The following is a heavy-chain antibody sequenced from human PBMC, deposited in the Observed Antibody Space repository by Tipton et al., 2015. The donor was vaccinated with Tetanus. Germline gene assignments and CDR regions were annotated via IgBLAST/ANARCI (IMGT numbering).Heavy chain of an antibody. V-gene: IGHV4-59*01. D-gene: IGHD3-3*01. CDR1: GGSFSNYY. CDR2: IYYGGDT. Sequence: TLSLTCTISGGSFSNYYWNWIRQSPGRRLEWIGNIYYGGDTDYNPSLQSRATISLDTSKKLFSLRLKSVTAADTAIYYCARSHVFRFTLFGEEIPGSGRFDPWGQGTLVTVSS. CDR3: ARSHVFRFTLFGEEIPGSGRFDP. J-gene: IGHJ5*02.